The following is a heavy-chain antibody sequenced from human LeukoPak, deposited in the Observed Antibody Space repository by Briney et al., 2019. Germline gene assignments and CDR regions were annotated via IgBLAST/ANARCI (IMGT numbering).Heavy chain of an antibody. J-gene: IGHJ3*02. CDR1: GFTFSSYA. Sequence: NPGGSLRLSCAASGFTFSSYAMSWVRQAPGKGLEWVSSISSSSSYIYYADSVKGRFTISRDNAKNSLYLQMNSLRAEDTAVYYCARDPTIGRGTRTYAFDIWGQGTMVTVSS. CDR2: ISSSSSYI. D-gene: IGHD1-26*01. CDR3: ARDPTIGRGTRTYAFDI. V-gene: IGHV3-21*01.